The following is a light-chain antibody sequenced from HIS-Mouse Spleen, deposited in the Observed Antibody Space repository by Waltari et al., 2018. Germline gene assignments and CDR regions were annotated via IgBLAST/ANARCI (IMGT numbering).Light chain of an antibody. J-gene: IGLJ2*01. CDR1: SSDVGGYNN. Sequence: QSALTQPPSASGSPGQSVPISCTGTSSDVGGYNNVYRYQQHPGKAPKLMIYEVSKRPSGVPDRFSGSKSGNTASLTVSGLQAEDEADYYCSSYAGSNNLVFGGGTKLTVL. CDR3: SSYAGSNNLV. CDR2: EVS. V-gene: IGLV2-8*01.